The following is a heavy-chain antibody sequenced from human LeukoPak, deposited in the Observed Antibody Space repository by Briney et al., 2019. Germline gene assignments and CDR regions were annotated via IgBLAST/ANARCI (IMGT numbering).Heavy chain of an antibody. CDR2: ICGSGGCT. V-gene: IGHV3-23*01. CDR3: AKRGSFLTKEFDH. J-gene: IGHJ4*02. Sequence: GGSLRLSCAASGFTFSTYVMSWVRQAPGKGLEWVSGICGSGGCTYYADSVKGRFSISRDNSKNALYLQMNSLRAEDTAVYYCAKRGSFLTKEFDHWGQGTLVTVSS. D-gene: IGHD4-11*01. CDR1: GFTFSTYV.